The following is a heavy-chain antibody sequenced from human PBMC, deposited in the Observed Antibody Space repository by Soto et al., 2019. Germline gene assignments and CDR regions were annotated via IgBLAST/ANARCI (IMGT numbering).Heavy chain of an antibody. V-gene: IGHV3-23*01. Sequence: SGESLRLSCAASGFTFSSYSMSWVRQAPGKGLEWVSAISGSGKTIYYTDSVKGRFTTSRDNSKNTLYLQMSSLRAEDTALYYCTKGLDVDNQGADYWGQGTPVTVSS. J-gene: IGHJ4*02. CDR2: ISGSGKTI. CDR3: TKGLDVDNQGADY. CDR1: GFTFSSYS. D-gene: IGHD3-22*01.